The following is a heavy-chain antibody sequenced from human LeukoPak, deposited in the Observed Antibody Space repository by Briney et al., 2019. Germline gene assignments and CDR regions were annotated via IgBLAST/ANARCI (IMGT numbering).Heavy chain of an antibody. Sequence: PGGSLRLSCAACGFAFSTYTMNWARQAPGKGLEWVASINSGGTTTHYAFSVKGRFTISRDNAKNTLYLQMNSLRAEDTAVYYCAKAGIAAAGLDCWGQGTLVTVSS. J-gene: IGHJ4*02. CDR3: AKAGIAAAGLDC. CDR2: INSGGTTT. CDR1: GFAFSTYT. V-gene: IGHV3-21*01. D-gene: IGHD6-13*01.